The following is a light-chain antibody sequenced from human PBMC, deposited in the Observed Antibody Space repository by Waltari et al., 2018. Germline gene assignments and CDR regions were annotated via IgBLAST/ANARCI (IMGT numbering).Light chain of an antibody. CDR3: QQRSN. J-gene: IGKJ3*01. Sequence: EIVLTQSPATLSLSPGERATLSCRASQSVSSYLAWYQQKPGQAPRLLIYDASNRATGIPARFSGSRSGTDFTLTISSLEPEDFAVYYCQQRSNFGPGTKVDIK. CDR1: QSVSSY. CDR2: DAS. V-gene: IGKV3-11*01.